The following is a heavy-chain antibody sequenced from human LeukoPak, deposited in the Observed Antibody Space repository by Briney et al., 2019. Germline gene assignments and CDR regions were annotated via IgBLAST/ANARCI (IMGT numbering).Heavy chain of an antibody. CDR2: INHSGST. V-gene: IGHV4-34*01. CDR3: ARGASSGYYYVRERGYYFDY. J-gene: IGHJ4*02. Sequence: SETLSLTCAVYGGSSSGYYWSWIRQPPGKGLEWIGEINHSGSTNYNPSLKSRVTISVDTSKNQFSLKMRSVTAADTAVYYCARGASSGYYYVRERGYYFDYWGQGTLVTVSS. D-gene: IGHD3-22*01. CDR1: GGSSSGYY.